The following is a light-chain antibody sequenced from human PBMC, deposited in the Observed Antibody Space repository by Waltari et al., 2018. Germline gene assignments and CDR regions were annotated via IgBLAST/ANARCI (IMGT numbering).Light chain of an antibody. Sequence: QSGLTQPPSVSGAPGQRVTISCTGSSSNIGAGYDVHWYQLLPGTAPKLLIYGNSDRPSGVPDRCSGSKSGTSASLAITGLQAEDEADYYCQSYDSSLSGSVFGGGTKLTVL. CDR1: SSNIGAGYD. CDR2: GNS. CDR3: QSYDSSLSGSV. V-gene: IGLV1-40*01. J-gene: IGLJ3*02.